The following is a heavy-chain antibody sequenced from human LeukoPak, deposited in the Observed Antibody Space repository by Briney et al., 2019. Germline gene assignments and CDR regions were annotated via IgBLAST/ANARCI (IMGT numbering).Heavy chain of an antibody. Sequence: PGGSLRLSCAASGVTVSSKYMSWVRQAPGKGLEWVSDIYSGGNTYYADSLKGRFTISRDNSKNTVNLQMNSLRAEDTAVYYCASGIEVGPIYFDYWGQGTLVTVSS. CDR1: GVTVSSKY. CDR3: ASGIEVGPIYFDY. V-gene: IGHV3-66*01. J-gene: IGHJ4*02. CDR2: IYSGGNT. D-gene: IGHD6-19*01.